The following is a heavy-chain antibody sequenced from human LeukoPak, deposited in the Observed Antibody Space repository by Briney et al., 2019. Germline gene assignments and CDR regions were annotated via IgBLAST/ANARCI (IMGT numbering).Heavy chain of an antibody. V-gene: IGHV3-30*18. CDR3: AKDRSSGPHYYYGMDV. CDR2: VSYLGDDQ. Sequence: PGGSLRLSCAASGFTFSSYGIHWVRQSPGKGLEWVAVVSYLGDDQFYAESVKGRFTISRDNSKKTVFLQMNSLRGEDTAVYYCAKDRSSGPHYYYGMDVWGRGTTVTVSS. CDR1: GFTFSSYG. J-gene: IGHJ6*02. D-gene: IGHD3-22*01.